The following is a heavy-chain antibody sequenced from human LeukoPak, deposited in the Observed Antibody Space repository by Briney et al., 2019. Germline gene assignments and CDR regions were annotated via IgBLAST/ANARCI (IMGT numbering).Heavy chain of an antibody. CDR3: ARHPSRWGPVGYFDL. CDR2: INYGGST. CDR1: GGSISSSSYY. J-gene: IGHJ2*01. V-gene: IGHV4-39*01. Sequence: SETLSLTCTVSGGSISSSSYYWGWIRQPPGKGLEWIASINYGGSTYYNPSLKSRVTISVDTSKNQFSLKLNSVTAADTAVYYCARHPSRWGPVGYFDLWGRGTLVTVSS. D-gene: IGHD7-27*01.